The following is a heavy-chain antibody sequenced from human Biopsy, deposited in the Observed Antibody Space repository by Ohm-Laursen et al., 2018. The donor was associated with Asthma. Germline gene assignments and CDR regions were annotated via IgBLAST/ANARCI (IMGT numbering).Heavy chain of an antibody. CDR3: ARSAETYSGFDSNYYGMDV. J-gene: IGHJ6*02. CDR1: GYNFISFA. V-gene: IGHV1-3*01. D-gene: IGHD5-12*01. Sequence: SSVKVSCKVSGYNFISFAIHWVRQAPGQRPEWMGWFNPGNGNAKVPEKFQGRVSITRDTSATTAYLEVSSLTSEDTAVYYCARSAETYSGFDSNYYGMDVWGQGTRVTVSS. CDR2: FNPGNGNA.